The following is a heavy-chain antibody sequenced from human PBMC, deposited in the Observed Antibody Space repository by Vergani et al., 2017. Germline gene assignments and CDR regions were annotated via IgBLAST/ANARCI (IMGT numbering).Heavy chain of an antibody. CDR2: IQLDGSNQ. Sequence: QVQLVESGGGVVQRGGSLRLSCATSGFTLSNYDMQWIRQGPGKGLEFVAFIQLDGSNQYYADSVKGRFTLSRDFSKNTLYLKMNSLRTDDTATYYCAKHFRGWGIDYWGQGTQVIVSS. D-gene: IGHD3-16*01. CDR1: GFTLSNYD. J-gene: IGHJ4*02. CDR3: AKHFRGWGIDY. V-gene: IGHV3-30*02.